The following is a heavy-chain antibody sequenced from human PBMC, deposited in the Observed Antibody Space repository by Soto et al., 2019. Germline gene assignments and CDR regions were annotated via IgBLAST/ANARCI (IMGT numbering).Heavy chain of an antibody. Sequence: GGSLRLSCAASGFTFSSYSMNWVRQAPGKGLEWVSSISSSSSYIYYADSVKGRFTISRDNAKNSLYLQMNSLRAEDTAVYYCARDHAPRGAIRPFRATFYGMDVWGQGTTVTVSS. CDR2: ISSSSSYI. J-gene: IGHJ6*02. CDR1: GFTFSSYS. V-gene: IGHV3-21*01. D-gene: IGHD1-26*01. CDR3: ARDHAPRGAIRPFRATFYGMDV.